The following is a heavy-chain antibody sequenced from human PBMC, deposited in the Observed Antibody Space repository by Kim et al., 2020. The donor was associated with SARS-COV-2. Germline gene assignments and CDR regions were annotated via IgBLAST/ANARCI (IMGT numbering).Heavy chain of an antibody. J-gene: IGHJ1*01. V-gene: IGHV4-34*01. CDR1: GGSFSGYY. CDR2: INHSGST. Sequence: SETLSLTCAVYGGSFSGYYWCWIRQPPGKGLEWIGEINHSGSTNYNPSLKSRVTISVDTSKNQFSLKLSSVTAADTAVYYCARGRGRIAAAGAGGYFQHWGQGSLVTVSS. CDR3: ARGRGRIAAAGAGGYFQH. D-gene: IGHD6-13*01.